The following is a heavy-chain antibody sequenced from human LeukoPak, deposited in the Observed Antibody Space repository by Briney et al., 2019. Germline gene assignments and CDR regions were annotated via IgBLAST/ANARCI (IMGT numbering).Heavy chain of an antibody. V-gene: IGHV4-34*01. Sequence: SETLSLTCAVYGGSFSGYYWSWIRQPPGRGLEWIGEINHSGSTNYNPSLKSRVTISVDTSKNQLSLKLSSVTAADTAVYYCARTSGDGSWYFDYWGQGTLVTVSS. CDR3: ARTSGDGSWYFDY. CDR2: INHSGST. J-gene: IGHJ4*02. CDR1: GGSFSGYY. D-gene: IGHD6-13*01.